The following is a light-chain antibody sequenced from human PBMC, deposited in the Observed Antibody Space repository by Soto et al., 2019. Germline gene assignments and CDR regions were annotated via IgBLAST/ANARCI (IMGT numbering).Light chain of an antibody. J-gene: IGLJ2*01. Sequence: QSALTQPASVSGSPGQSITISCTGTSSDVGNYNLVSWYQQHPGKAPKVMIYEVSKRPSGVSNRFSGSKSGNTASLTISGLQAEDEADYYCCSYAGIDTYVVFGGGTKLTVL. CDR2: EVS. V-gene: IGLV2-23*02. CDR3: CSYAGIDTYVV. CDR1: SSDVGNYNL.